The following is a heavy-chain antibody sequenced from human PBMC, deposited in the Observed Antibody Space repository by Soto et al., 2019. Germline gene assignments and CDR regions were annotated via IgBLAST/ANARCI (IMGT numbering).Heavy chain of an antibody. J-gene: IGHJ4*02. CDR3: ARDPKYCSGGNCYLGVFDF. V-gene: IGHV3-30-3*01. CDR1: AFTFSTYA. D-gene: IGHD2-15*01. CDR2: ISYDGNYK. Sequence: SLRLSCAASAFTFSTYAMHWVRQAPGKGLEWVAVISYDGNYKYYADSVKDRFTISRDNSRNTLSLEINSLRPEDTAVYYCARDPKYCSGGNCYLGVFDFWGQGTPVTVSS.